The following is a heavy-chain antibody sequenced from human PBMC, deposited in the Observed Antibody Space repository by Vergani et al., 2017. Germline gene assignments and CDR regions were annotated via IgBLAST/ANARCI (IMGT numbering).Heavy chain of an antibody. D-gene: IGHD2/OR15-2a*01. J-gene: IGHJ5*02. CDR3: APSTGETFRFDP. CDR1: GGSFSVYY. Sequence: QVQLQQWGAGLLNPSETLSLTCAVYGGSFSVYYWRWIRQPPGKGLEWIGEINHSRSTNYNPSLKSRVTISVDTSKNQFSLKLSSVTAADTAVYYCAPSTGETFRFDPWGQGTLVTVSS. V-gene: IGHV4-34*01. CDR2: INHSRST.